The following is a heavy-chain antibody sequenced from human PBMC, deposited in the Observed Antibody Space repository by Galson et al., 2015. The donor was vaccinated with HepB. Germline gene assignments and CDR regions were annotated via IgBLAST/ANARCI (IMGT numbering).Heavy chain of an antibody. CDR2: ISKGGDII. D-gene: IGHD3-10*01. CDR3: ARVSLRAFDI. CDR1: GFTFSRYA. Sequence: SLRLSCAASGFTFSRYAMNWVRQAPGKGLEWVSYISKGGDIIFYADSVKGRFTISRDTAQNSVSLLMNNLGADDTAVYYCARVSLRAFDIWGQRTLVTVSS. V-gene: IGHV3-48*01. J-gene: IGHJ3*02.